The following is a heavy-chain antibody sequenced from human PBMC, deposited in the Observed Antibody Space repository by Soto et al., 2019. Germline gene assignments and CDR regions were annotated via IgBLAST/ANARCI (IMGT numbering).Heavy chain of an antibody. CDR1: GFTFSSYA. CDR3: AKGAGELFQIFDS. V-gene: IGHV3-23*01. Sequence: EVQLLESGGGLVQPGGSLRLSCAASGFTFSSYALSWVRRAPGKGLEWVSSISASGGFTYYADSVKGRFSITRDNSKSYMFLQMNSLRADDTAVYFCAKGAGELFQIFDSWGQGTLVTVS. D-gene: IGHD3-10*01. CDR2: ISASGGFT. J-gene: IGHJ4*02.